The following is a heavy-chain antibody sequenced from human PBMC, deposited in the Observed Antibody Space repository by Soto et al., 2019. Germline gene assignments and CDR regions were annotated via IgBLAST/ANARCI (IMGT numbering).Heavy chain of an antibody. D-gene: IGHD3-22*01. V-gene: IGHV1-69*06. CDR1: GGTFSSYA. J-gene: IGHJ3*02. CDR3: ARERQEVVTGWGFDI. Sequence: QVQLVQSGAEVKKPGSSVDVSCKSSGGTFSSYAISWVRQAPGQGLEWMGGIIPIFGTANYAQKSQGRVTITADKSTGAAYMELGSLRSEDTAVYSCARERQEVVTGWGFDIWGQGTMVTFSS. CDR2: IIPIFGTA.